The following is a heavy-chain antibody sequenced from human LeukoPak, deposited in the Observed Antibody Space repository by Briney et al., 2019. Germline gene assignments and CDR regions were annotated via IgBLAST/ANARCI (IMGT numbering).Heavy chain of an antibody. CDR3: ARDSIEVDGSGSYYTIDS. J-gene: IGHJ4*02. V-gene: IGHV4-39*02. D-gene: IGHD3-10*01. CDR1: GGSISGSSYY. CDR2: IYYSGST. Sequence: PSETLSLTCTVSGGSISGSSYYWGWIRQPRGKGLEWIGSIYYSGSTYYNPSLKSRVTISVDTSKNQFSLKLSSVTAADTAVYYCARDSIEVDGSGSYYTIDSWGQGTRVTVSS.